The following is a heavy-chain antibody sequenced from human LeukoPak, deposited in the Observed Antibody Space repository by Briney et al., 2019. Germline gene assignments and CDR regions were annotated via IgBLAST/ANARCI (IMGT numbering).Heavy chain of an antibody. CDR3: AREGYYDSSGYSTAVDY. Sequence: SETLSLTCTVSGGSISSGTYYWSWIRQPAGKGLEWIGRIYTSGSTNYNPSLKSRVTISVDTSKNQFSLKLSSVTAADTAVYYCAREGYYDSSGYSTAVDYWGQGTLVTVSS. CDR1: GGSISSGTYY. D-gene: IGHD3-22*01. J-gene: IGHJ4*02. V-gene: IGHV4-61*02. CDR2: IYTSGST.